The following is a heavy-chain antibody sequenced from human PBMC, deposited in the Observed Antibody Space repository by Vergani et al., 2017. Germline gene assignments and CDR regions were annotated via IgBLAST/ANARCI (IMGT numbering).Heavy chain of an antibody. V-gene: IGHV3-23*01. CDR1: GFTFTNFA. J-gene: IGHJ4*02. CDR3: ASAPLWLRGGDY. D-gene: IGHD5-18*01. Sequence: EVQLLESGGNLVQPGGSLRLSCAASGFTFTNFAMTWVRQAPGEGLEWVSGISGSGGFTYYADSVKGRFTISRDNAKNSLYLQMNSLRAEDTAVYYCASAPLWLRGGDYWGQGTLVTVSS. CDR2: ISGSGGFT.